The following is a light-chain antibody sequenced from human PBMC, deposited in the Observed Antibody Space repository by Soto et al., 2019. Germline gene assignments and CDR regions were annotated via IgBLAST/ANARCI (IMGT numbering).Light chain of an antibody. CDR1: QSVSFY. Sequence: VLTQSPATLSLSPGERATLSCRASQSVSFYLAWYQQKPGQAPRLLIYDTSKRAPGIPARFSGSGSGTDFTITITIVEPEDFAVYYCQKRNDWPQATFGGGTKVEIK. CDR3: QKRNDWPQAT. V-gene: IGKV3-11*01. CDR2: DTS. J-gene: IGKJ4*01.